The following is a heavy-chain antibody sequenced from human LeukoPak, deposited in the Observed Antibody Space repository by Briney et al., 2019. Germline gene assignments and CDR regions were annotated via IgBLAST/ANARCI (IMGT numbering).Heavy chain of an antibody. CDR3: ARVRQVMITFGGVIDP. Sequence: SETLSLTCAVSGGSISSGGYSWSWIRQPPGKGLEWLGYIYHSGSTYYNPSLKSRVTISVDRSKNQFSLKLSSVTAADTAVYYCARVRQVMITFGGVIDPWGQGTLVTVSS. V-gene: IGHV4-30-2*01. CDR1: GGSISSGGYS. J-gene: IGHJ5*02. D-gene: IGHD3-16*01. CDR2: IYHSGST.